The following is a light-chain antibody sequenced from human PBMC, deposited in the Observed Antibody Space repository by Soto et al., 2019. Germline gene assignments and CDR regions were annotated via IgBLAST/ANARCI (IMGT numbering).Light chain of an antibody. J-gene: IGLJ2*01. V-gene: IGLV2-14*01. CDR3: SSYTSSSRV. CDR1: SNDIGSYDY. CDR2: GVR. Sequence: QSALTQPTSVSGSPGQSITISCTGNSNDIGSYDYVSWYQQHPGKAPRLLIHGVRNRPSGVSNRFSGSKSGNTASLTISGLQAEDEADYYCSSYTSSSRVFGGGTKLTVL.